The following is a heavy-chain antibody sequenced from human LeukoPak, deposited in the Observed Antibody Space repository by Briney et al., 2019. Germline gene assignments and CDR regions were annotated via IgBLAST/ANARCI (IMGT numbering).Heavy chain of an antibody. CDR3: AKAVRSGHCSDTSCYAFDS. V-gene: IGHV3-23*01. D-gene: IGHD2-2*01. Sequence: PGGSLRLSCAASGFTFTSYAMSWVRQAPGKGLEWVSAISVSGGSTYYADSVKGRFTISRDNFKNTLYLQMNSLRAEDTAVYYCAKAVRSGHCSDTSCYAFDSWGQGTLVTVSS. CDR1: GFTFTSYA. J-gene: IGHJ5*01. CDR2: ISVSGGST.